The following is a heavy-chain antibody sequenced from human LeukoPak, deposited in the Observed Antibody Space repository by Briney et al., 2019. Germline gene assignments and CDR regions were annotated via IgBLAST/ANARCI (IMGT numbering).Heavy chain of an antibody. CDR1: GYTFTGYY. D-gene: IGHD5-12*01. Sequence: GASVKVSCKASGYTFTGYYMHWVRQAPGQGLEWMGIINPSGGNTSYAQKFQGRVTMTRDTSTSTVYMELSSLRSEDTAVYYCARGGKVATPRLTGPFVMAYWGQGTLVTVSS. V-gene: IGHV1-46*01. CDR2: INPSGGNT. J-gene: IGHJ4*02. CDR3: ARGGKVATPRLTGPFVMAY.